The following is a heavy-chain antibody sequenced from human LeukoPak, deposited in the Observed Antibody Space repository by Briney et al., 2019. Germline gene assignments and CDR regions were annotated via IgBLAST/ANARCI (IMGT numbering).Heavy chain of an antibody. CDR2: IYPGDSDT. V-gene: IGHV5-51*01. J-gene: IGHJ4*02. CDR3: AGVDCSSTSCSPGPFDY. D-gene: IGHD2-2*01. CDR1: GYSFTSYW. Sequence: GESLKISCKGSGYSFTSYWIGWVRQMPGKGLEWMGIIYPGDSDTRYSPSFQGQVTISADESISTAYLQWSSLKASDTAMYYCAGVDCSSTSCSPGPFDYWGQGTLVTVSS.